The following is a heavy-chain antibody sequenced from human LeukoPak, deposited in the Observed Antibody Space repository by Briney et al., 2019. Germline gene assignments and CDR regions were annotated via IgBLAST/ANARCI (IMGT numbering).Heavy chain of an antibody. Sequence: SKTLSLTCAFSGDAFSGGSASRIDWWSWVRQAPGKGLEWIAEIHRSGTAHYSPSLKSRVTISVDTFNEQISLTMTSVSAADTATYYCVAMPPFRFDPWGQGTLVIVSS. CDR2: IHRSGTA. V-gene: IGHV4-4*02. CDR3: VAMPPFRFDP. D-gene: IGHD2-2*01. CDR1: GDAFSGGSASRIDW. J-gene: IGHJ5*02.